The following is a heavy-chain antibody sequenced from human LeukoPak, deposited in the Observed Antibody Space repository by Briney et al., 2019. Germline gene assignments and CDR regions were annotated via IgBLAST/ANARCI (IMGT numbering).Heavy chain of an antibody. V-gene: IGHV3-74*01. D-gene: IGHD3-22*01. CDR1: GLTLSNYW. J-gene: IGHJ3*02. CDR2: ISGDEIWT. Sequence: GGSLRLSCAASGLTLSNYWMHWVRQTPGKGLVWVSRISGDEIWTSYADSVKGRFIISRDNAKNTVYLQMSSLRTEDTAVYYCAREYNSGPKQTDAFDIWGQGTMVTVSS. CDR3: AREYNSGPKQTDAFDI.